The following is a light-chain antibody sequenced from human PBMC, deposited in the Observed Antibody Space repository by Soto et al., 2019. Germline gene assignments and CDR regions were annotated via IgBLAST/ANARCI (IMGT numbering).Light chain of an antibody. CDR2: GAS. CDR3: QHYGSLPPYT. V-gene: IGKV3-20*01. Sequence: EVVWTQSPATLSLSPGEGATLSCRANQSINTLLAWYQQKPGQAPRLLISGASSRATGIPDRFSGSGSGTDFTLTISRLEPEDFAVYYCQHYGSLPPYTFGQGTRLDIK. J-gene: IGKJ2*01. CDR1: QSINTL.